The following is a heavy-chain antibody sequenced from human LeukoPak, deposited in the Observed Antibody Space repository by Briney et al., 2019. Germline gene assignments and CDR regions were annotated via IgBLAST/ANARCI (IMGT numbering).Heavy chain of an antibody. V-gene: IGHV4-39*01. CDR1: GDSVSRSDSY. CDR2: IYYSGRT. D-gene: IGHD3-22*01. J-gene: IGHJ1*01. Sequence: SETLSLTCSVSGDSVSRSDSYWDWIRQPPGKGLEWIGTIYYSGRTYYSPSLKSRVTMSVDPSNNQFSLNLRSVTAADTALYYCARRHYYDGSGYLEWGQGTLLSVSS. CDR3: ARRHYYDGSGYLE.